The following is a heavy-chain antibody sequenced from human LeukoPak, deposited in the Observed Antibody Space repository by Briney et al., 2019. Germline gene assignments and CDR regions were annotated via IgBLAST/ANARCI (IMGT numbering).Heavy chain of an antibody. D-gene: IGHD3-10*01. J-gene: IGHJ4*02. Sequence: GGSLRLSCAASGFTFSSYAMSWVRQAPGKGLEWVSAIGGSGGSTYYADSVKGRFTISRDNSKNTLYLQMNSLRAEDTAVYYCAKAMVRGVIIEEFDYWGQGTLVTVSS. CDR2: IGGSGGST. CDR3: AKAMVRGVIIEEFDY. CDR1: GFTFSSYA. V-gene: IGHV3-23*01.